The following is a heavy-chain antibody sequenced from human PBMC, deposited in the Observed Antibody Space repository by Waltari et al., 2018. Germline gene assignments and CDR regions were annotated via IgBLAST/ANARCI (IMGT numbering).Heavy chain of an antibody. V-gene: IGHV1-69*14. Sequence: QVQLVQSGAEVKKPGSSVKVSCKASGGTFSSYAISWVRQAPGQGLEWMGGIIPIFGTANHSQKFQGRVTITADKSTSTAYMELSSLRSEDTAVYYCATSRSGSLLNWFDPWGQGTLVTVSS. CDR2: IIPIFGTA. CDR1: GGTFSSYA. J-gene: IGHJ5*02. D-gene: IGHD1-26*01. CDR3: ATSRSGSLLNWFDP.